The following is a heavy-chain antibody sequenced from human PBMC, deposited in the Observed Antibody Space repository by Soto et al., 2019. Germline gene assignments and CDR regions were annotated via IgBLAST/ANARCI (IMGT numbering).Heavy chain of an antibody. CDR2: ISGSDGST. Sequence: EVQLLESGGGLVQTWGSLRLSCVASGFSFSSYAMSWVRQAPGKGREWVSVISGSDGSTYYADSVKGQFTISRDNSKNTMYLDMNRLRAEDTAVYYCANDRERDAWYADYWGQGTLVTVSS. J-gene: IGHJ4*02. V-gene: IGHV3-23*01. CDR3: ANDRERDAWYADY. D-gene: IGHD6-13*01. CDR1: GFSFSSYA.